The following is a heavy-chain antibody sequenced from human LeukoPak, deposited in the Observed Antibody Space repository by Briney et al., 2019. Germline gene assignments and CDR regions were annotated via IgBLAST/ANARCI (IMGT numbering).Heavy chain of an antibody. CDR2: IYHSGST. J-gene: IGHJ6*03. D-gene: IGHD5-12*01. V-gene: IGHV4-38-2*02. Sequence: SETLSLTCIVSGYSISSDYFWGWIRQPPGKGLEWIGSIYHSGSTYYNPSLKSRVTISVDTAKNQFSLKLSSVTAADTAVYYCARVVLANYYYMDVWGKGTTVTVSS. CDR3: ARVVLANYYYMDV. CDR1: GYSISSDYF.